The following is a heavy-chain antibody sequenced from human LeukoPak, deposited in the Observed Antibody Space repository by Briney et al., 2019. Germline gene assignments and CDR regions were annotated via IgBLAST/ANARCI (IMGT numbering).Heavy chain of an antibody. CDR1: GFTFSSYW. CDR3: ARVMRYCSSTSCSYFDY. J-gene: IGHJ4*02. D-gene: IGHD2-2*01. Sequence: GGSLRLSCAASGFTFSSYWMSWVRQAPGKGLEWVANIKQDGSEKYYVDSVKGRFTISRDNGKNSLYLQMNSLRAEDTAVYYCARVMRYCSSTSCSYFDYWGQGTLVTVSS. V-gene: IGHV3-7*03. CDR2: IKQDGSEK.